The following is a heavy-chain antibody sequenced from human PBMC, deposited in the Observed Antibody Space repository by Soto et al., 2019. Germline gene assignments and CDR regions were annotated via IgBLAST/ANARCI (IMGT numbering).Heavy chain of an antibody. CDR2: ISAAGDP. Sequence: EVQLVESGGGLVQPGGSLRLSCEASGFTFRNYDMHWVRQGTGKGLEWVSGISAAGDPDYVDSVEGRFTISREDAQNSFFLHMTSLRVGDTAVYYCARTDRDFYGLDVWGQGTTVIVSS. CDR1: GFTFRNYD. CDR3: ARTDRDFYGLDV. V-gene: IGHV3-13*05. J-gene: IGHJ6*02.